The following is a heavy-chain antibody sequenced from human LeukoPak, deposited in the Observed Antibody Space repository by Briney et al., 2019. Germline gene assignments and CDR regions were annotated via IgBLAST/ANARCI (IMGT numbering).Heavy chain of an antibody. Sequence: SETLSLTCSVSGGSISSGSYYRSSIRQPAGKGLEWIGRIYTSGNTNYHPSLNSRVTISVDTTTNQVSLKLSSEPPADTAVYYCARTVKRYYFYSITRAVWGKGTTVTVSS. CDR1: GGSISSGSYY. CDR2: IYTSGNT. CDR3: ARTVKRYYFYSITRAV. J-gene: IGHJ6*04. V-gene: IGHV4-61*02. D-gene: IGHD2/OR15-2a*01.